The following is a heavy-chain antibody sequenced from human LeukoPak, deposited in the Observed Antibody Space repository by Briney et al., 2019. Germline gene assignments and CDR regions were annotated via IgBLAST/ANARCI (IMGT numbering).Heavy chain of an antibody. CDR3: ASTSSTRGEKHRHFDY. D-gene: IGHD2-2*01. CDR1: GGSIGSYY. CDR2: IYYSGTT. Sequence: PSETLSLTCAVSGGSIGSYYWSWLRQPPGRELEWIGYIYYSGTTNYNPSLKSRVTISVDTSKNQFSLKLTSVTAADTAVYYCASTSSTRGEKHRHFDYWGQGTLVTVSS. V-gene: IGHV4-59*01. J-gene: IGHJ4*02.